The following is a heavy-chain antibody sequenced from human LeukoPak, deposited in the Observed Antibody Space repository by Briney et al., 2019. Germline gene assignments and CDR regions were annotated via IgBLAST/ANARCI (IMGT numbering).Heavy chain of an antibody. V-gene: IGHV4-4*07. D-gene: IGHD4-23*01. Sequence: SETLSLTCTVSGDSISSYYWSWVWQPAGKGLEWIGRVHPSGNTNYNPSLKSRVTISVDTSKNQFSLKLSSVTAADTAVYYCARVPLVYYGGIPLYWGQGTLVTVSS. J-gene: IGHJ4*02. CDR1: GDSISSYY. CDR3: ARVPLVYYGGIPLY. CDR2: VHPSGNT.